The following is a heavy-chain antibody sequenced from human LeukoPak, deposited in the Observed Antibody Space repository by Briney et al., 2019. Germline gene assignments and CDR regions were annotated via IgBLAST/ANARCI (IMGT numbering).Heavy chain of an antibody. Sequence: PGASVKVSCKASGYTFTGYYMHWVRQAPGQGLEWMGWINPNSGGTNYAQKFQGRVTMTRDTSISTAYMELSRLRSDDTAVYYCARSSPYYYDSSGYYSLDYWGQGTLVTVSS. V-gene: IGHV1-2*02. CDR3: ARSSPYYYDSSGYYSLDY. J-gene: IGHJ4*02. D-gene: IGHD3-22*01. CDR2: INPNSGGT. CDR1: GYTFTGYY.